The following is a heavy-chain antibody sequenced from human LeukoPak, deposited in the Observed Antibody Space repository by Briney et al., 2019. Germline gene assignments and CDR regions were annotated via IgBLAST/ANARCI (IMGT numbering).Heavy chain of an antibody. CDR2: MNPNSGNT. CDR3: AREYDFWSGFGGFEP. Sequence: ASVKVSCKASGYTFTSYDINWVRQATGQGLEWIGWMNPNSGNTGYAQKFQGRVTITTNTSISTAYMGLSSLRTEDTAVYYCAREYDFWSGFGGFEPLGQGTLVNVSS. J-gene: IGHJ5*02. D-gene: IGHD3-3*01. CDR1: GYTFTSYD. V-gene: IGHV1-8*01.